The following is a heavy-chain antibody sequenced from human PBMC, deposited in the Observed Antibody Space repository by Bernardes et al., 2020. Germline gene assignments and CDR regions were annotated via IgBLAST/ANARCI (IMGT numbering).Heavy chain of an antibody. CDR2: SYYSGNT. V-gene: IGHV4-31*03. D-gene: IGHD2-15*01. Sequence: SETLSLTCTVSGGSIGSGGYYWSWIRQHPGKGLEWIGNSYYSGNTYYNPSLKSRVTISVDTSKNQFSLKLGSVTAADTAVYYCARDLGRVCSGGSCYYYGLDVWGQGTTVTVSS. CDR3: ARDLGRVCSGGSCYYYGLDV. J-gene: IGHJ6*02. CDR1: GGSIGSGGYY.